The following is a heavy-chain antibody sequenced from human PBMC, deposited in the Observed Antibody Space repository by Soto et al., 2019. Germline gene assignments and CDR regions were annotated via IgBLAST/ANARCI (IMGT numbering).Heavy chain of an antibody. V-gene: IGHV3-23*01. D-gene: IGHD4-17*01. Sequence: GGSLRLSCAASGFTFSSYAMSWVRQAPGKGLEWVSAISGSGGSTYYADSVKGRFTISRDNSKNTLYLQMNSLRAEDTAVYYCAKGQHEYGDYQTFDYWGQGTLVTVSS. CDR1: GFTFSSYA. CDR3: AKGQHEYGDYQTFDY. CDR2: ISGSGGST. J-gene: IGHJ4*02.